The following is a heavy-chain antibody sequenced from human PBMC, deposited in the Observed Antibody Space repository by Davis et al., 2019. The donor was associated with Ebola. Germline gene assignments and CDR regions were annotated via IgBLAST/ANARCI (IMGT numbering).Heavy chain of an antibody. Sequence: GGSLRLSCAASGFIFSNYWMTWVRQAPGKGLEWVANIKQDGSVTYYVESVKGRFTISRDNAKHSLDLQMSSLRAEGTAVYYCAREYEDVLGFLGGGKKRDYYAMDVWGQGTTVTVSS. V-gene: IGHV3-7*01. CDR2: IKQDGSVT. CDR3: AREYEDVLGFLGGGKKRDYYAMDV. J-gene: IGHJ6*02. CDR1: GFIFSNYW. D-gene: IGHD3-3*01.